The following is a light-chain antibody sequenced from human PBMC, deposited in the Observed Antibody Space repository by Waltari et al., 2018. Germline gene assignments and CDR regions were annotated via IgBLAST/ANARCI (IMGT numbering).Light chain of an antibody. J-gene: IGKJ1*01. CDR3: QMYDFLPAT. V-gene: IGKV3-20*01. Sequence: DIVLTQSPGTLSLSPGESATLSCSASQGVGKYLAGYQQRPGQAPRLLLYHTSIRATGIPDRFSGSGYGTDFSLTISRLEPEDFAVYYCQMYDFLPATFGQGTTVEIK. CDR2: HTS. CDR1: QGVGKY.